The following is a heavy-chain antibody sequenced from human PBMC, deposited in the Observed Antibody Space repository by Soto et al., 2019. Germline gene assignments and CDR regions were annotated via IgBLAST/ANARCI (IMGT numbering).Heavy chain of an antibody. J-gene: IGHJ5*02. V-gene: IGHV1-8*01. CDR3: ARVAVAARPRWYNWFDP. CDR2: MNPNSGET. D-gene: IGHD2-15*01. CDR1: GYTFTDYD. Sequence: QEQLVQSGAEVKKPGASVKVSCKTSGYTFTDYDINWMRQATGQGLEWIGWMNPNSGETGYAQKFQGRITMSRSASLSPAYLGLSSLRSEDTAVYYCARVAVAARPRWYNWFDPWGQGTLVTVSS.